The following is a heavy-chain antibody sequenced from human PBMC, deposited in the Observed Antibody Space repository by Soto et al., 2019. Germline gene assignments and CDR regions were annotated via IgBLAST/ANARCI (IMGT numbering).Heavy chain of an antibody. CDR3: TTDWADYYDSSAIYPLAY. V-gene: IGHV3-15*01. CDR2: IKSKTDGGTT. CDR1: GFTFSNAW. D-gene: IGHD3-22*01. J-gene: IGHJ4*02. Sequence: GESLKISCAASGFTFSNAWMSWVRQAPGKGLEWVGRIKSKTDGGTTDYAAPVKGRFTISRDDSKNTLYLQMNSLKTEDTAVYYCTTDWADYYDSSAIYPLAYWGQGTLVTVSS.